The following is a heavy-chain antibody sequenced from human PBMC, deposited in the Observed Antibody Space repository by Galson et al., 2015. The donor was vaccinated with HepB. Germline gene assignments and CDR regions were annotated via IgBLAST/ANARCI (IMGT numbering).Heavy chain of an antibody. CDR3: AREGPAYIRGSYGPNWFDP. D-gene: IGHD3-16*01. CDR1: GYSFAKYG. V-gene: IGHV1-18*01. J-gene: IGHJ5*02. Sequence: SVKVSCKASGYSFAKYGISWVRQAPGQGLEWMAWINPQSGNTDYAQKVQGRMTVTTDTSTTTAYMELRSLRSDDTAVYYCAREGPAYIRGSYGPNWFDPWGQVTLVIVSS. CDR2: INPQSGNT.